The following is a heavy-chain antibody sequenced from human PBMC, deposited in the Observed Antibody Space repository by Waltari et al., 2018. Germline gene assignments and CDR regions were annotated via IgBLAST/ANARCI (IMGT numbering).Heavy chain of an antibody. CDR1: GGSISSSSYY. J-gene: IGHJ4*02. D-gene: IGHD6-19*01. CDR2: IYYSWST. V-gene: IGHV4-39*07. CDR3: AKIHTVAGYFDY. Sequence: QLQLQESGPGLVKPSETLSLTCTVSGGSISSSSYYWGWIRQPPGKGLEWIGSIYYSWSTYYNTSLKSRVTISVDTSKNQFSLKLSSVTAADTAVYYCAKIHTVAGYFDYWGQGTLVTVSS.